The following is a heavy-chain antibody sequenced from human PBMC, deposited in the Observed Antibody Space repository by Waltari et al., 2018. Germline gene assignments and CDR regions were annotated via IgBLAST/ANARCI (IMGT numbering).Heavy chain of an antibody. Sequence: QVQLQESGPGLVKPSETLSLTCTVSGGSISSYYWSWIRQPPGKGLEWIGYIYYSGSTNYNPSLKSRVTISVDTSKNQLSLKLSSVTAADTAVYYCARDRYLGSSGYYFDYWGQGTLVTVSS. CDR1: GGSISSYY. CDR2: IYYSGST. CDR3: ARDRYLGSSGYYFDY. D-gene: IGHD6-6*01. J-gene: IGHJ4*02. V-gene: IGHV4-59*01.